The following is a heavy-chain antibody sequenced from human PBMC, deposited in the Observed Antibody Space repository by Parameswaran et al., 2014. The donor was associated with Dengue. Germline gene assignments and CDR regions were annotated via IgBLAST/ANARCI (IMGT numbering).Heavy chain of an antibody. D-gene: IGHD6-13*01. CDR2: ISGSGGST. Sequence: VRQAPGKGLEWVSAISGSGGSTYYADSVKGRFTISRDNSKNTLYLQMNSLRAEDTAVYYCANIAAAGTSRWGQGTLVTVSS. CDR3: ANIAAAGTSR. V-gene: IGHV3-23*01. J-gene: IGHJ4*02.